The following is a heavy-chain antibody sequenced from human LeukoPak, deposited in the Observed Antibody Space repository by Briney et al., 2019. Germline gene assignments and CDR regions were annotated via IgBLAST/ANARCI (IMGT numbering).Heavy chain of an antibody. D-gene: IGHD2-21*01. CDR3: VKVGFLLWRGAFDI. Sequence: PGGSLRLPCAASGFTFSSYPMSSVRQAPGKGLEWVSPISDSGGSTYYTDSVKGRFTISRDNSKNTLWLQMNSLRAEDTAVYYCVKVGFLLWRGAFDIRGQGTMVTVSS. V-gene: IGHV3-23*01. CDR2: ISDSGGST. J-gene: IGHJ3*02. CDR1: GFTFSSYP.